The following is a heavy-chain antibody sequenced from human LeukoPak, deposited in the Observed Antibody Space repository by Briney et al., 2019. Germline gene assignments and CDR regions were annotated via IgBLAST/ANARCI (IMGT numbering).Heavy chain of an antibody. J-gene: IGHJ4*02. CDR2: INHSGST. CDR3: ARHPVGELDY. D-gene: IGHD3-10*01. V-gene: IGHV4-34*01. CDR1: GGSFSGYY. Sequence: SETLSLTCAVYGGSFSGYYWSWIRQPPGKGLEWIGEINHSGSTNYNPSLKSRVTISVDTSKNQFSLKLSSVTAADTAVYYCARHPVGELDYWGQGTLVTVSS.